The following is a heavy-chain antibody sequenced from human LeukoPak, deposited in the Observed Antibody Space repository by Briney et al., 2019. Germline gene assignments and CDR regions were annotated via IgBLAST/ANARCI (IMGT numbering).Heavy chain of an antibody. V-gene: IGHV3-30*02. Sequence: PGGSLRLSCAASGFTFSSYGMHWVRQAPGKGLEWVAFIRYDGSNKYYADSVKGRFTISRDNSKNTLYLQMNSLRAEDTAVYYCAKNTAMVTLLDYWGQGTLVTVSS. J-gene: IGHJ4*02. D-gene: IGHD5-18*01. CDR1: GFTFSSYG. CDR3: AKNTAMVTLLDY. CDR2: IRYDGSNK.